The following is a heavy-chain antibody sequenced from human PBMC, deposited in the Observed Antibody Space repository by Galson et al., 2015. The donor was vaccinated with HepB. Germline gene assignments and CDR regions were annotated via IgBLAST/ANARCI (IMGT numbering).Heavy chain of an antibody. CDR1: GFTFSSYV. D-gene: IGHD3-10*01. V-gene: IGHV3-30*18. Sequence: SLRLSCAASGFTFSSYVMHWVRQAPGKGLEWVAFISYDGSNKYYADSVKGRFTISRDNSKNTLYLKMNSLTSEDTAVYYCAKDLQLGNYYSDYGMDVWGQGTTVTVSS. CDR2: ISYDGSNK. J-gene: IGHJ6*02. CDR3: AKDLQLGNYYSDYGMDV.